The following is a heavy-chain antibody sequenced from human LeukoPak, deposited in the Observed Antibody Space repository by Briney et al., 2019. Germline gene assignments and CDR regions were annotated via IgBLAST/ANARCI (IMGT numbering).Heavy chain of an antibody. CDR2: INHSGST. D-gene: IGHD3-22*01. CDR1: GGSFSGYY. J-gene: IGHJ4*02. V-gene: IGHV4-34*01. Sequence: PSETLSLTCAVYGGSFSGYYWSWIRRPPGKGLEWIGEINHSGSTNYNPSLKSRVTISVDTSKNQFSLKLSSVTAADTAVYYCASISGYYFQFDYWGQGTLVTVSS. CDR3: ASISGYYFQFDY.